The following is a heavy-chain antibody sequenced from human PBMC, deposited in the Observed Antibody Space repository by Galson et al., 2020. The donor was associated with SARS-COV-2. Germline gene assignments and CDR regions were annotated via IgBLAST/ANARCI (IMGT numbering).Heavy chain of an antibody. CDR3: ARWFGVVIIPHYCYYMDV. CDR2: ISAYNGNT. J-gene: IGHJ6*03. CDR1: GYTFTSYG. D-gene: IGHD3-3*01. V-gene: IGHV1-18*01. Sequence: ASVKVSCKASGYTFTSYGISWVRQAPGQGLEWMGWISAYNGNTNYAQKLQGRVTMTTDTSTSTAYMELRSLRSDDTAVYYCARWFGVVIIPHYCYYMDVWGKGTTVTVSS.